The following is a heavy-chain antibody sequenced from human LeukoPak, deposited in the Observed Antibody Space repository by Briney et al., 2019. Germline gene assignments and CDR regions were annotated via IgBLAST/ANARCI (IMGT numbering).Heavy chain of an antibody. CDR2: ISAYNGNT. Sequence: ASVKVSCKASGYTFTSYGISWVRQAPGQGLEWMGWISAYNGNTNYAQKLQGRVTMTTDTSTSTAFMELSSLRSDDAAVYYCVCYNSSGYSDYYFDYWGQGTLVTVSS. J-gene: IGHJ4*02. CDR3: VCYNSSGYSDYYFDY. CDR1: GYTFTSYG. V-gene: IGHV1-18*01. D-gene: IGHD3-22*01.